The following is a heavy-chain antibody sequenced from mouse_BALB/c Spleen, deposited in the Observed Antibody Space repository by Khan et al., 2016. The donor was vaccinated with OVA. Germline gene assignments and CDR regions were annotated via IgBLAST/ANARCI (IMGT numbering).Heavy chain of an antibody. CDR1: GYTFTNYG. CDR3: ASYAGSCYYAVYC. CDR2: INPCNDGT. V-gene: IGHV1S136*01. J-gene: IGHJ4*01. Sequence: VQLKQSGPELVKPGASVKMSCKASGYTFTNYGMHWVKQKPGQGLEWIGYINPCNDGTIYNENFKGKATLTSDKSSTTAYMALSSLTSEDSAVYYCASYAGSCYYAVYCGGERSAVTVS. D-gene: IGHD1-1*01.